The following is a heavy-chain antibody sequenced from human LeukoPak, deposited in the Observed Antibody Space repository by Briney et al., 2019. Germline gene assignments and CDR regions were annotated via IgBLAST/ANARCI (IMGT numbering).Heavy chain of an antibody. D-gene: IGHD2-15*01. CDR3: ARRVAASDYYYYYYMDV. J-gene: IGHJ6*03. V-gene: IGHV1-18*01. CDR2: ISAYNGNT. CDR1: RYTFTSYG. Sequence: ASVKVSCKASRYTFTSYGINWVRPAPGQGLEWMGWISAYNGNTNYAQKLQGRVTMTTDTSTSTAYMELRSLRSDDTAVYYCARRVAASDYYYYYYMDVWGKGTTVTVSS.